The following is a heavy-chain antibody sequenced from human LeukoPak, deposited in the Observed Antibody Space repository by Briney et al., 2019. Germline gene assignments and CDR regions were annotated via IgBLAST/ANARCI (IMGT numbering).Heavy chain of an antibody. Sequence: ASVRVSCKVTGDSLTELPMNRVRQAPGKWLEWMGGSDPEDGETIYAQKFQGRVTMTEDTSTDTAYMELSSLRSEDTAVYYCAARYSYDPLGIDYWAREPWSPSPQ. V-gene: IGHV1-24*01. J-gene: IGHJ4*02. CDR1: GDSLTELP. CDR3: AARYSYDPLGIDY. CDR2: SDPEDGET. D-gene: IGHD5-18*01.